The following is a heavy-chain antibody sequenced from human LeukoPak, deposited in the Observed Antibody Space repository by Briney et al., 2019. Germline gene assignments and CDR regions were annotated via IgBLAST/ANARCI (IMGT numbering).Heavy chain of an antibody. CDR3: ARVGGCSGNGCYSGVYHYYYMDV. CDR1: GYTFTSYG. V-gene: IGHV1-18*01. CDR2: ISGYNGNT. J-gene: IGHJ6*03. D-gene: IGHD2-15*01. Sequence: ASVKVSCKASGYTFTSYGISWLRQAPGQGLEWMGWISGYNGNTIYAQKFQGRVTMTTDTSTRAAQMELRSLSSDDTAVYYCARVGGCSGNGCYSGVYHYYYMDVWGKGTTVTVSS.